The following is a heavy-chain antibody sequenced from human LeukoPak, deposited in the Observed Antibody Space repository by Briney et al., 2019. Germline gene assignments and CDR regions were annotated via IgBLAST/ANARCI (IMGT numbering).Heavy chain of an antibody. CDR1: GGSFSGYY. CDR3: ARRRAGAGTSSANWLDP. D-gene: IGHD6-13*01. J-gene: IGHJ5*02. V-gene: IGHV4-34*01. Sequence: SETLSLTCAVYGGSFSGYYWSWIRQPPGKWLEWIGEINHSGSTNHNPSLKSRVTISVDTSKNQFSLTLSSVTAADTAVYYCARRRAGAGTSSANWLDPWGQGTLVTVSS. CDR2: INHSGST.